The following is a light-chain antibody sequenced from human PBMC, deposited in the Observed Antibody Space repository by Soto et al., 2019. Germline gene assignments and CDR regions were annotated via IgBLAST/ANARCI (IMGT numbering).Light chain of an antibody. CDR2: DVS. CDR3: SSYTSSSTLVV. V-gene: IGLV2-14*01. CDR1: SRDVGGYNY. Sequence: QSALTQPASVSGSPGQSITISCTGTSRDVGGYNYVSWYQQHPGIAPKLMIYDVSNRPSGVSNRFSGSKSGNTASLTISGLQAEGEADYYCSSYTSSSTLVVFGGGTKLTVL. J-gene: IGLJ2*01.